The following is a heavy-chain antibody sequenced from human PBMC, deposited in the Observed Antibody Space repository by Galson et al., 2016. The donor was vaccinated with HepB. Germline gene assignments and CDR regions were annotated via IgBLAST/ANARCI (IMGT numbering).Heavy chain of an antibody. CDR3: ARDSSSWFRSYWYFDL. D-gene: IGHD6-13*01. J-gene: IGHJ2*01. CDR2: ISYDGSDK. CDR1: GFTFSSYA. V-gene: IGHV3-30-3*01. Sequence: SLRLSCAASGFTFSSYAMHWVRQAPGKGLEWVAVISYDGSDKYSADSVKGRFTISRDNSKNTLYLQMNSLRAEDTAVYYCARDSSSWFRSYWYFDLWGRGTLVTVSS.